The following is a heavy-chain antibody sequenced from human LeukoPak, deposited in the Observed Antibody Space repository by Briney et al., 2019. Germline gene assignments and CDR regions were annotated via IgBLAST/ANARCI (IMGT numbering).Heavy chain of an antibody. Sequence: GESLKISCKGLGYDFSTYWNAWVRQRPGKGLEWMGIIYPGGSETRYDPSFQGQVTISADRSTSTAYLQWSSLRASDTAMYYCARASRDGYNQNFDHWARGTLVTVSS. CDR1: GYDFSTYW. J-gene: IGHJ4*02. D-gene: IGHD5-24*01. V-gene: IGHV5-51*01. CDR3: ARASRDGYNQNFDH. CDR2: IYPGGSET.